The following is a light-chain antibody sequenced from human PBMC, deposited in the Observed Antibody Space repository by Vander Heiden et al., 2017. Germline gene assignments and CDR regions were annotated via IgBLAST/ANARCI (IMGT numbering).Light chain of an antibody. Sequence: DSVMTQSPDSLAVALGERATIKCKSSQSVLHSSNNKNYLAWYQQKPGQPPKLLIYWASPRDSGVPDRISGSGSGTDFTLTISSLQAEDVAVYYCQQYYTTPFTFGPGTTVDIK. CDR2: WAS. CDR1: QSVLHSSNNKNY. V-gene: IGKV4-1*01. J-gene: IGKJ3*01. CDR3: QQYYTTPFT.